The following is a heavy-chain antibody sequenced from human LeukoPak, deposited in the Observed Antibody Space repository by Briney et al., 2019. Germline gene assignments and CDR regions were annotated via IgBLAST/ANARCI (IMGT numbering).Heavy chain of an antibody. CDR1: GGSFSGYY. CDR2: INHSEST. J-gene: IGHJ6*02. Sequence: SETLSLTCAVYGGSFSGYYWSWIRQPPGKGLEWIGEINHSESTNYNPSLKSRVTISVDTSKNQFSLKLSSVTAADTAVYYCARGFGSSVTPYYYYGMDVWGQGTTVTVSS. D-gene: IGHD2-2*01. V-gene: IGHV4-34*01. CDR3: ARGFGSSVTPYYYYGMDV.